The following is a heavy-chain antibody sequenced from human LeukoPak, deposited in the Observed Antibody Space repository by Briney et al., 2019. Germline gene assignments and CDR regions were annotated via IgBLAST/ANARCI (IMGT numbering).Heavy chain of an antibody. CDR2: IKQDGTVK. J-gene: IGHJ4*02. CDR3: ATSIIMVRGVIIPLDY. V-gene: IGHV3-7*05. D-gene: IGHD3-10*01. Sequence: GGSLRLSCAASGLTFSSYWMTWVRQAPGKGLEWVANIKQDGTVKYSVDSVKGRFTISRDNAKKSLYLQMNSLRAEDTSVYYCATSIIMVRGVIIPLDYWGQGTLVTVSS. CDR1: GLTFSSYW.